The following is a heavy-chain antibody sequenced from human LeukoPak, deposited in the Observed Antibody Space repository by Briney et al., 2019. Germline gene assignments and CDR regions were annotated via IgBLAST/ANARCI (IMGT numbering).Heavy chain of an antibody. CDR1: GRSLSGSSYS. CDR3: ARLRGIILGTLLHYHFDY. Sequence: TSETLSLTCTLSGRSLSGSSYSWGWIRQPPGKGLEWFGSISYSGNTYYSPSLKSRVTISIDTSKNQFSLKLSSVTAANTAVYYCARLRGIILGTLLHYHFDYWGRGTLVSVSS. D-gene: IGHD2-8*02. CDR2: ISYSGNT. J-gene: IGHJ4*02. V-gene: IGHV4-39*01.